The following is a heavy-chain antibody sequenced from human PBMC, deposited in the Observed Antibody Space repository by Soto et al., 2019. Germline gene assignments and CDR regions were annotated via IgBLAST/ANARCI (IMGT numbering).Heavy chain of an antibody. CDR3: AQRKVGATSSYFDY. D-gene: IGHD1-26*01. CDR2: ISGSGGIT. J-gene: IGHJ4*02. V-gene: IGHV3-23*01. CDR1: GFTFSSYA. Sequence: EVQLLESGGGLVQPGGSLRLSCAASGFTFSSYAMSWVRQAPGKGLEWVSGISGSGGITYYADSVKGRFTISRDNSKNTLYLQLNSLRAEDTAVYYCAQRKVGATSSYFDYWGQGTLVTVSS.